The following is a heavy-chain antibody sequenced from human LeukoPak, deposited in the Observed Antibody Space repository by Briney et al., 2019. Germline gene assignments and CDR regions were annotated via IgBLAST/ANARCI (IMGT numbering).Heavy chain of an antibody. D-gene: IGHD6-13*01. CDR2: ISGSGGST. CDR1: GFTFSSYD. V-gene: IGHV3-23*01. J-gene: IGHJ4*02. CDR3: SKGAAAASTFY. Sequence: GGALSLSCAASGFTFSSYDMSWVRQAPGKGREWVSAISGSGGSTYYADSVKGRFTISRDNSKNTLYLQMNSLRAEDTAVYYWSKGAAAASTFYWGQGTLVTVSS.